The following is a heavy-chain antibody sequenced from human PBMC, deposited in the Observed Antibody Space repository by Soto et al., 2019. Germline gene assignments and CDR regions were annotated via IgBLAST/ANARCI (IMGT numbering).Heavy chain of an antibody. Sequence: EVQLLESGGGLVQPGGSLRLSCAASGFTFSSYAMSWVRQAPGKGLEWVSAISGSGGSTYYADSVKGRFTISRDNSKNTLYLQMNSLRAEDTAVYYSAKSPGPRLRYYYMDVWGKGTTVTVSS. V-gene: IGHV3-23*01. D-gene: IGHD3-16*01. CDR2: ISGSGGST. CDR3: AKSPGPRLRYYYMDV. J-gene: IGHJ6*03. CDR1: GFTFSSYA.